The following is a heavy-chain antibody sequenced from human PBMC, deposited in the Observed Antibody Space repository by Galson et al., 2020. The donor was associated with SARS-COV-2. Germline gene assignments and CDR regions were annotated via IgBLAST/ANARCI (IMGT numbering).Heavy chain of an antibody. J-gene: IGHJ3*02. D-gene: IGHD3-22*01. CDR1: RFTFTTYA. CDR2: IGDSGGRT. Sequence: GSYPKLSCAASRFTFTTYAMSSVRQAPGNGLERAPTIGDSGGRTYNADSVNGRFTISRDNSKNTLYLQMNSLRAEDTAVYYCAKDFYGSSGYSRYAFDIGGQGTMVTVSS. CDR3: AKDFYGSSGYSRYAFDI. V-gene: IGHV3-23*01.